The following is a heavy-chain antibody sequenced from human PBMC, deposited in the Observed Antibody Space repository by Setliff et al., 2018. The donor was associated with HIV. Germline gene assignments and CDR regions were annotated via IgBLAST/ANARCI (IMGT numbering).Heavy chain of an antibody. D-gene: IGHD2-2*01. CDR1: GGSFSGYY. V-gene: IGHV4-34*01. CDR3: VASSSWSCRLNY. Sequence: SETLSLTCAVYGGSFSGYYWSWIRQPPGKGLEWIGTIYYDGSTIYDPSLRSRLTISIDTSKKQFSLKLTSVTAADAAIYYCVASSSWSCRLNYWGQGTLVTVSS. J-gene: IGHJ4*02. CDR2: IYYDGST.